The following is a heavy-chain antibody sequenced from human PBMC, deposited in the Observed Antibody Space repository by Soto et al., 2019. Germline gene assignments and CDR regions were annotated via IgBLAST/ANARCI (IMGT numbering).Heavy chain of an antibody. CDR3: ARDSPYCSGGSCYSGVYYYYGMDV. Sequence: LGESLKISCKGSGYSFTSYWIGWVRQMPGKGLEWMGIIYPGDSDTRYSPSFQGQVTISADKSISTAYLQWSSLKASDTAMYYCARDSPYCSGGSCYSGVYYYYGMDVWGQGTTVTVSS. J-gene: IGHJ6*02. D-gene: IGHD2-15*01. V-gene: IGHV5-51*01. CDR2: IYPGDSDT. CDR1: GYSFTSYW.